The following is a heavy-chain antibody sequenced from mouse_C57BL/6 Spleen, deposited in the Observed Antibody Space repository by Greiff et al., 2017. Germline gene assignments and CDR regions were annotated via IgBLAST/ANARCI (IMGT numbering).Heavy chain of an antibody. Sequence: QVQLQQSGPGLVQPSQSLSITFTVSGFSLTSYGVHWVRQSPGKGLEWLGVIWSGGSTDYNAAFISRLSISKDNSKSQVFFKMNSLQADDTAIYYCASDYYGSSWDYYAMDYWGQGTSVTVSS. D-gene: IGHD1-1*01. CDR2: IWSGGST. CDR1: GFSLTSYG. V-gene: IGHV2-2*01. CDR3: ASDYYGSSWDYYAMDY. J-gene: IGHJ4*01.